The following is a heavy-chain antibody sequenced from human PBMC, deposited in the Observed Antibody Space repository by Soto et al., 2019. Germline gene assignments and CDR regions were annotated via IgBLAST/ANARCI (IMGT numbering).Heavy chain of an antibody. CDR1: GGSISSYY. Sequence: SETLSLTCTVSGGSISSYYWSWIRQPPGKGLEWIGYIYYSGSTNYNPSLKSRVTISVDTSKNQFSLKLSSVTAADTAVYYCARHFGWFDPWGQGTLVTVSS. CDR3: ARHFGWFDP. CDR2: IYYSGST. V-gene: IGHV4-59*08. D-gene: IGHD3-16*01. J-gene: IGHJ5*02.